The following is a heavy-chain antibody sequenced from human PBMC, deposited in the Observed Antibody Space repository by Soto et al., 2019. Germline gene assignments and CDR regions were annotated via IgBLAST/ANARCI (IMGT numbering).Heavy chain of an antibody. CDR1: GYTFTGYY. Sequence: ASVKVSCKASGYTFTGYYMHWVRQAPGQGLEWMGWINPNSGGTNYAQKFQGWVTMTRDTSISTAYMELSSLRSEDTAVYYCARGGDSSGYYSDAFDIWGQGTMVTVSS. D-gene: IGHD3-22*01. CDR3: ARGGDSSGYYSDAFDI. J-gene: IGHJ3*02. V-gene: IGHV1-2*04. CDR2: INPNSGGT.